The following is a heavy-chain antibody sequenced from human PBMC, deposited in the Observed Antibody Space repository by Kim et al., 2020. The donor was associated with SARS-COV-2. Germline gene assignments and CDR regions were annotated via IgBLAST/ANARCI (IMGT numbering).Heavy chain of an antibody. J-gene: IGHJ6*02. D-gene: IGHD6-19*01. V-gene: IGHV1-24*01. Sequence: ASVKVSCKVSGYTLTELSMHWVRQAPGKGLEWMGGFDPEDGETIYAQKFQGRVTMTEDTSTDTAYMELSSLRSEDTAVYYCATSPAVAGTYYYYYGMDVWGRGTTVTVS. CDR2: FDPEDGET. CDR1: GYTLTELS. CDR3: ATSPAVAGTYYYYYGMDV.